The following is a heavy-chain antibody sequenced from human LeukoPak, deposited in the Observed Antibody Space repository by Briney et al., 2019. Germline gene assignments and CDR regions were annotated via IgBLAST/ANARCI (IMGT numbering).Heavy chain of an antibody. J-gene: IGHJ2*01. V-gene: IGHV1-18*01. Sequence: ASVKVSCKASGGTFSSYGISWVRQAPGQGLEWMGWISAYNGNTNYAQKLQGRVTMTTDTSTSTAYMELRSLRSDDTAVYYCARTYSSSPHTNAYWYFDLWGRGTLVTVSS. CDR1: GGTFSSYG. CDR2: ISAYNGNT. D-gene: IGHD6-13*01. CDR3: ARTYSSSPHTNAYWYFDL.